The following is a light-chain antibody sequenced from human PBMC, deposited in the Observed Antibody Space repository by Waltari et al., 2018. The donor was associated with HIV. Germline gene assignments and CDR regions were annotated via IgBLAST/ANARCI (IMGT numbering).Light chain of an antibody. CDR2: DIK. V-gene: IGLV1-51*01. Sequence: QFVLTQAHSVSAAPGQNVTISCSGSSSNIGNNYVSWYQHFPGTAPKLLIYDIKNRPSGIPDRFSGTKSGTSATLAIAGLQTGDEADYYCGTWDSSLSVGLFGGGTKVTVL. J-gene: IGLJ3*02. CDR3: GTWDSSLSVGL. CDR1: SSNIGNNY.